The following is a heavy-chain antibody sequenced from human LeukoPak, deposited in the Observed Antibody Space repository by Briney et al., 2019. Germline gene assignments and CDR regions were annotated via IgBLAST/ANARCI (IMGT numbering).Heavy chain of an antibody. CDR3: ARHKGSGSYYKVGYFDY. D-gene: IGHD3-10*01. CDR1: GGSFSGYY. J-gene: IGHJ4*02. Sequence: SETLSHTCAVYGGSFSGYYWRCIRQPRGKTLEWIGEINHSGSTNYNPSLKSRVTISVDTSKNQFSLKLSSVTAADTAVYYCARHKGSGSYYKVGYFDYWGQGTLVTVSS. CDR2: INHSGST. V-gene: IGHV4-34*01.